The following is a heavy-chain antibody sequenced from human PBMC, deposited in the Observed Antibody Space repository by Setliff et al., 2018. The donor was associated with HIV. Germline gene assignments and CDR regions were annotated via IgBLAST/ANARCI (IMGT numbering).Heavy chain of an antibody. CDR3: AGQDIGAVPALGAFDI. V-gene: IGHV4-61*02. CDR1: GGSISSRSYY. J-gene: IGHJ3*02. Sequence: PSETLSLTCTVSGGSISSRSYYWYWIRQPAGKGLEWIGRIYTSGTTNYNPSLKSRVTISMDTSKSQFSLRLTSVTAADTAVYYCAGQDIGAVPALGAFDIWGQGTMVTVSS. CDR2: IYTSGTT. D-gene: IGHD2-2*01.